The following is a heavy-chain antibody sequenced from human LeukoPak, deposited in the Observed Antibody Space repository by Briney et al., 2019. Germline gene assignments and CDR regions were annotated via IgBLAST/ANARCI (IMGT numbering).Heavy chain of an antibody. J-gene: IGHJ4*02. CDR2: ISSSSSTI. Sequence: GGSLRLSCAASGFTFSSYSMNWVRQAPGKGLEWVSYISSSSSTIYYADSVKGRFTISRDNAKNSLYLQMNSLRAEDTAVYYCARARITMIVADFDYWGQGTLVTVSS. D-gene: IGHD3-22*01. CDR1: GFTFSSYS. V-gene: IGHV3-48*04. CDR3: ARARITMIVADFDY.